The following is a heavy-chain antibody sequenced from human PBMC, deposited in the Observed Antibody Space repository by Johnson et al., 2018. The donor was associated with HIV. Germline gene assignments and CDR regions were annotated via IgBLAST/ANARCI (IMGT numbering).Heavy chain of an antibody. D-gene: IGHD3-22*01. Sequence: QVQLVESGGGVVQPGRSLRLSCAASGFTFSSYAMHWVRQAPGKGLEWVAVISYDGSNKYYADSVKGRFTISRDNSKNTLYLQMNSLRAEDTAVYYCARVRGLIAFDIWGQGTMVTGSA. CDR2: ISYDGSNK. CDR1: GFTFSSYA. J-gene: IGHJ3*02. V-gene: IGHV3-30-3*01. CDR3: ARVRGLIAFDI.